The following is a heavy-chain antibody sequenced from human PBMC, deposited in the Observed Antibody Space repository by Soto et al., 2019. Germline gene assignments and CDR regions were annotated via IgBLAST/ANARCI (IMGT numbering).Heavy chain of an antibody. CDR3: ARALDARRGRKKGFDY. CDR2: IYYSGST. V-gene: IGHV4-31*03. Sequence: QVQLQESGPGLVKPSQTLSLTCTVSGGSISSGGYYWSWIRQHPGKGLEWIGYIYYSGSTYYNPSLKSRVTISVDTSKNQFSLKLSSVTAADTAVYYCARALDARRGRKKGFDYWGQGTLVTVSS. J-gene: IGHJ4*02. D-gene: IGHD3-16*01. CDR1: GGSISSGGYY.